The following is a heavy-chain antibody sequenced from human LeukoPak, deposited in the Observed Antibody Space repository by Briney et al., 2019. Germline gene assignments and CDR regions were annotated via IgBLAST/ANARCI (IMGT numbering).Heavy chain of an antibody. J-gene: IGHJ6*03. V-gene: IGHV4-61*02. D-gene: IGHD3-10*01. CDR1: GGSISSGSYY. Sequence: PSETLSLTCTVSGGSISSGSYYWIWIRQPAGKGLEWIGRIYTSGSTNYNPSLKSRVTISVDTSKNQFSLKLSSVTAADTAVYYCARETNYYGSGNPDYYYYYMDVWGKGTTVTISS. CDR2: IYTSGST. CDR3: ARETNYYGSGNPDYYYYYMDV.